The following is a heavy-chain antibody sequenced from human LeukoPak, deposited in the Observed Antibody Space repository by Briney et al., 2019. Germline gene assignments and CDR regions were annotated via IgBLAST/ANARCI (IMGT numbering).Heavy chain of an antibody. Sequence: GASVKVSCKASGYTFTGYYMHWVRQAPGQGLEWMGWINPNSGGTNYAQKFQGRVTMTRDTSIGTAYMELSRLRSDDTAVYYCARGFYYGSGSYVDYWGQGTLVTVSS. CDR3: ARGFYYGSGSYVDY. D-gene: IGHD3-10*01. V-gene: IGHV1-2*02. CDR1: GYTFTGYY. J-gene: IGHJ4*02. CDR2: INPNSGGT.